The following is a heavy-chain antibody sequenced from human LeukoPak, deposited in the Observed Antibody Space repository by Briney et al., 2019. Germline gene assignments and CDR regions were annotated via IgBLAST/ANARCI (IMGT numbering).Heavy chain of an antibody. CDR1: GGSINSFA. J-gene: IGHJ4*02. D-gene: IGHD2-8*02. V-gene: IGHV1-69*13. Sequence: SVKVSCEASGGSINSFAISWVRQAPGQGLEWMGGIIPIFGTVNHAQKFKGGVTVTADESTGTAYMELSSLRSDDTAVYYCTRGGGGTANFIYRSDFWGQGTLVTVPS. CDR2: IIPIFGTV. CDR3: TRGGGGTANFIYRSDF.